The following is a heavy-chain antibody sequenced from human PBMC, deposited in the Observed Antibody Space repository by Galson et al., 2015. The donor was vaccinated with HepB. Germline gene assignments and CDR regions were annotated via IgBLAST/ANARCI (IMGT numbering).Heavy chain of an antibody. CDR2: IYHSGST. J-gene: IGHJ4*02. V-gene: IGHV4-30-2*01. CDR3: ARDGGYCSSTSCYPWVFGY. CDR1: GGSISSGGYS. Sequence: TLSLTCAVSGGSISSGGYSWSWIRQPPGKGLEWIGYIYHSGSTYYNPSLKSRVTISVDRSKNQFSLKLSSVTAADTAVYYCARDGGYCSSTSCYPWVFGYWGQGTLVTVSS. D-gene: IGHD2-2*01.